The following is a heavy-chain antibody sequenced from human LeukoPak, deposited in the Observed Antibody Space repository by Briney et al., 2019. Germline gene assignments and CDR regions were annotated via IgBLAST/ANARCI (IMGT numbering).Heavy chain of an antibody. CDR3: ARDYSSSWNYFDY. V-gene: IGHV4-34*01. J-gene: IGHJ4*02. CDR2: INHSGST. D-gene: IGHD6-13*01. CDR1: GGSFSGYY. Sequence: SETLSLTCAVYGGSFSGYYWSWIRQPPGKGLEWIGEINHSGSTNNNPSLKSRVTISVDTSKNQFSLKLRSVTAADTAVYYCARDYSSSWNYFDYWGQGTLVTVSS.